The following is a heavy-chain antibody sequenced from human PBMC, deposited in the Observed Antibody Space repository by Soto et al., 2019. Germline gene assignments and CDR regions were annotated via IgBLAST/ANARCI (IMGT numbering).Heavy chain of an antibody. V-gene: IGHV3-48*02. J-gene: IGHJ1*01. CDR2: ISSSTSTI. CDR1: GFTFGSYA. CDR3: ARVPQH. Sequence: EVQLVESGGGLVQPGGSLRLFCAASGFTFGSYAMNWVRQAPGKGLEWVSYISSSTSTIYYADSVKGRFTISRDNAKNSLSLQMNNLRDEDTAVYFCARVPQHWGQGTLVTVSS.